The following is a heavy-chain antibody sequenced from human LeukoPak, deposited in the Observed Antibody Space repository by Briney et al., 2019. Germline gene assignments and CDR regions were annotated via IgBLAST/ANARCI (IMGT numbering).Heavy chain of an antibody. CDR1: GYTFTSYG. D-gene: IGHD3-22*01. Sequence: GASVKVSCKASGYTFTSYGISWVRQAPGQGLEGMGWISAYNGNTNYAQTLQGRVTMTTDTSTSTAYMELRSLRSDDTAVYYCARGATYYYDSSGYYLDYWGQGTLVTVSS. V-gene: IGHV1-18*01. CDR2: ISAYNGNT. CDR3: ARGATYYYDSSGYYLDY. J-gene: IGHJ4*02.